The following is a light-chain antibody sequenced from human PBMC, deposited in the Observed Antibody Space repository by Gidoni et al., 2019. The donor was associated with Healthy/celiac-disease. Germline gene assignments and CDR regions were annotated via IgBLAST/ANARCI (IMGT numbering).Light chain of an antibody. Sequence: QSALTQPDSVSGSPGQSITISCTGTSSDVGSYNLVSWYQQHPGKAPKLMIYEGRKRRSGVSNRFSGSKSGNTASLTISGLQAEDEADCYGCSYACSSTWVFGGGTKLTVL. J-gene: IGLJ3*02. CDR1: SSDVGSYNL. CDR3: CSYACSSTWV. V-gene: IGLV2-23*01. CDR2: EGR.